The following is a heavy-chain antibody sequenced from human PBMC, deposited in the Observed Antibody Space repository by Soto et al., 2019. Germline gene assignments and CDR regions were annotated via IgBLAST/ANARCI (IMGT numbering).Heavy chain of an antibody. Sequence: QVQLVQSGAEVKKPGASVKVSCKASGYTFTSYGISWVRQAPGQGLEWMGWISAYNGNTNYAQKLKGRVTMTTDTSTSTAYMELRSLRSDDTAVYYCARGGTRITMVRGAVSSENYYYYMDVWGKGTTVTVSS. CDR2: ISAYNGNT. CDR3: ARGGTRITMVRGAVSSENYYYYMDV. V-gene: IGHV1-18*01. CDR1: GYTFTSYG. J-gene: IGHJ6*03. D-gene: IGHD3-10*01.